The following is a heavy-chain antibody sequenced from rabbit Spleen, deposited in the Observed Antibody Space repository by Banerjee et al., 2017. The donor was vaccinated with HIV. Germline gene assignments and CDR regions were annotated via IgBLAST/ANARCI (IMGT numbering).Heavy chain of an antibody. V-gene: IGHV1S47*01. D-gene: IGHD6-1*01. CDR3: AREAGYGGYGDANL. Sequence: EQLEESGGGLVKPEGSLTLTCKASGFSFSDRDVMCWVRQAPGKGLEWIGIIYTGDGSTDYASWVNGRFTISSDNAQNTVDLQMNSLTAADTATYFCAREAGYGGYGDANLWGQGTLVTV. CDR1: GFSFSDRDV. J-gene: IGHJ4*01. CDR2: IYTGDGST.